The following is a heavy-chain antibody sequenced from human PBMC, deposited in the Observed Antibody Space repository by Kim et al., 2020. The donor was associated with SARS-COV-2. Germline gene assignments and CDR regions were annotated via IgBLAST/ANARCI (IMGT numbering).Heavy chain of an antibody. J-gene: IGHJ5*02. Sequence: SETLSLTCAVYGGSFSGYYWSWIRQPPGKGLEWIGEINHSGSTNYNPSLKSRVTISVDPPKNKFSLKLNSVTAADTAVYYCARGPVLLWFRPHWFDPWGQGTLVTVSS. CDR3: ARGPVLLWFRPHWFDP. CDR1: GGSFSGYY. CDR2: INHSGST. D-gene: IGHD3-10*01. V-gene: IGHV4-34*01.